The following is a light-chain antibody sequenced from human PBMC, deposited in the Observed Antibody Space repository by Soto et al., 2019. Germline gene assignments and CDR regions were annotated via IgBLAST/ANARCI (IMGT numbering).Light chain of an antibody. CDR1: QSISRW. J-gene: IGKJ1*01. CDR3: QHDKDDAWT. V-gene: IGKV1-5*03. Sequence: DIHLTQSPSTLSASVGARVTITCRASQSISRWLAWYQQKPGKASNLLIYTTSSLDSGVPSRFSGTGSGTEFTLAISSLQPDDFATYFCQHDKDDAWTLGQGTKVEIK. CDR2: TTS.